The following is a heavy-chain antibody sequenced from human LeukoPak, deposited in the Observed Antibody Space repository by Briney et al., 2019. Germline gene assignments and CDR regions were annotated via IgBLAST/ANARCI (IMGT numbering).Heavy chain of an antibody. Sequence: PSETLSLTCTVSGGSISSYYWSWIRQPPGKGLEWIGHIYNSGSTNYNPSLKSRVTISVDTSKNQFSLKLTSVTAAYTAVYYWASLVYGSGNFDYWGQGTLVTVSS. V-gene: IGHV4-59*01. CDR3: ASLVYGSGNFDY. D-gene: IGHD3-10*01. CDR1: GGSISSYY. J-gene: IGHJ4*02. CDR2: IYNSGST.